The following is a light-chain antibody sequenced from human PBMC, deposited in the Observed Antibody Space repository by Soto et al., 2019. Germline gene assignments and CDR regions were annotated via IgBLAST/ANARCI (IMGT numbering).Light chain of an antibody. CDR2: DAS. Sequence: IVLTQSPGTLSLSPGERATLSCRASQSVSSSYLAWYQQKAGQAPRLLMYDASNRATGIPDRFSGSGSETDFTLTITRLEPEDFAVYYCQQYGSSPFTFGPGTKVDV. CDR3: QQYGSSPFT. V-gene: IGKV3-20*01. J-gene: IGKJ3*01. CDR1: QSVSSSY.